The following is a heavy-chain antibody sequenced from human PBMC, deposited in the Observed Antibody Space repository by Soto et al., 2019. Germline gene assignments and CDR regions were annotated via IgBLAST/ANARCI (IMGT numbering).Heavy chain of an antibody. CDR1: GGSISSGGYY. D-gene: IGHD2-2*01. CDR3: ARESSPLGYCSSTSCFGFDP. J-gene: IGHJ5*02. V-gene: IGHV4-31*03. Sequence: QVQLQESGPGLVKPSQTLSLTCTVSGGSISSGGYYWSWIRQHPGKGLEWIGYIYYSGSTYYNPSLKSRVTISVDTSKNPFSLKLSSVTAADTAVYYCARESSPLGYCSSTSCFGFDPWGQGTLVTVSS. CDR2: IYYSGST.